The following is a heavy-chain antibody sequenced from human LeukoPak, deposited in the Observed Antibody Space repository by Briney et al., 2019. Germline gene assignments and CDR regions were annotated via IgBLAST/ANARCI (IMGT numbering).Heavy chain of an antibody. V-gene: IGHV3-23*01. J-gene: IGHJ4*02. CDR2: ISGDGRIT. Sequence: GGSLRLSCAASGFTLSSYAMSWVRQAPGKGREWVSAISGDGRITHHADSVKGRFTISRDNSKNTLYLQMNSLRAEDTAVYYCATKGLVSVPSRYHFDYWGQGTLVTVSS. D-gene: IGHD2-2*01. CDR3: ATKGLVSVPSRYHFDY. CDR1: GFTLSSYA.